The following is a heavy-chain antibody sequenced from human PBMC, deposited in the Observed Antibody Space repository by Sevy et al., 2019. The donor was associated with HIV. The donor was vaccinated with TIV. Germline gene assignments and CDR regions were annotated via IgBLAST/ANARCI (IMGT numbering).Heavy chain of an antibody. J-gene: IGHJ4*02. Sequence: ASVKVSCQASGFPLITSTVAWVRQAPGQGLQCLGWVAVYNGATHYAQGFQGRVTLTTDTSANTAYMELRSLTSDDTAIYYCARGRTPNYYFDYWAQGSLVTVSS. CDR1: GFPLITST. V-gene: IGHV1-18*01. CDR3: ARGRTPNYYFDY. D-gene: IGHD7-27*01. CDR2: VAVYNGAT.